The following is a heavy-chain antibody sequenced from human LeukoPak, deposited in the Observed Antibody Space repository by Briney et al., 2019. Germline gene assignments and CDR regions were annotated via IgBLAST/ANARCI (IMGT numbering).Heavy chain of an antibody. D-gene: IGHD2-21*02. Sequence: SETLSLTCAVYGGSFSGYYWSWIRQPPGKGLEWIGEINHSGSTNYNPSLKGRVTISVDTSKNQFSLKLSSVTAADTAVYYCARGRDIVVVTAIPPTYNWFDPWGQGTLVTVSS. CDR3: ARGRDIVVVTAIPPTYNWFDP. J-gene: IGHJ5*02. CDR1: GGSFSGYY. CDR2: INHSGST. V-gene: IGHV4-34*01.